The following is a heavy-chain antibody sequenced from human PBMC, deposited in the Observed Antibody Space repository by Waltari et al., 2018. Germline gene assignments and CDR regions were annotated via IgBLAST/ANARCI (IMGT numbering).Heavy chain of an antibody. V-gene: IGHV5-10-1*03. CDR3: ARQKVGATTFDY. CDR2: IDPSDSYT. CDR1: GYSFTSYW. D-gene: IGHD1-26*01. J-gene: IGHJ4*02. Sequence: EVQLVQSGAEVKKPGESLRISCTGSGYSFTSYWISWVRQMPGKGLEWMGRIDPSDSYTNYSPSFQGHVTISADKSISTAYLQWSSLKASDTAMYYCARQKVGATTFDYWGQGTLVTVSS.